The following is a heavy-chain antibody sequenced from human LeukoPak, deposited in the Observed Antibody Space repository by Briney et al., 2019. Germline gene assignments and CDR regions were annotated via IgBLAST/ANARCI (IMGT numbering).Heavy chain of an antibody. CDR2: ISDSGGST. D-gene: IGHD2-15*01. Sequence: GGSLRLSCAASGFTFSSYAMSWVRQAPGKGLEWVSAISDSGGSTYYADSVKGRFTISRDNSKNTLYLQINNLRAEDTAVYYCARQLGYCSGGTCYFDYWGQGTLVTVSS. J-gene: IGHJ4*02. CDR1: GFTFSSYA. V-gene: IGHV3-23*01. CDR3: ARQLGYCSGGTCYFDY.